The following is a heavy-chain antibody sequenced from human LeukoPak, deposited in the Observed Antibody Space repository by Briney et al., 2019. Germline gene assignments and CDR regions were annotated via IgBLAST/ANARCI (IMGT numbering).Heavy chain of an antibody. D-gene: IGHD6-19*01. CDR3: ATGYSSGWYFYFQH. CDR2: IKQDGSEK. V-gene: IGHV3-7*01. J-gene: IGHJ1*01. Sequence: GGSLRLSCAASGFAFSSYWMSWVRQAPGKGLEWVAHIKQDGSEKNYVDSVKGRFTISRDNAKNSLSLRMNSLSAEDTAVYYCATGYSSGWYFYFQHWGQGSLVSVSS. CDR1: GFAFSSYW.